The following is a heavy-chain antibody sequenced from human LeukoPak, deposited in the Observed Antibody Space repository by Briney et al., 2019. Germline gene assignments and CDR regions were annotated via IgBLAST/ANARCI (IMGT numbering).Heavy chain of an antibody. V-gene: IGHV3-23*01. Sequence: PGGSLRLSCAASGFTFSSYAMSWVRQAPGKGLEWVSAISGSGGSTYYADSVKGRFTISRDNSKNTLYLQMNSLRAEDTAVYCCAKAAAGTRSTLNWFDPWGQGTLVTVSS. CDR2: ISGSGGST. D-gene: IGHD6-13*01. CDR1: GFTFSSYA. CDR3: AKAAAGTRSTLNWFDP. J-gene: IGHJ5*02.